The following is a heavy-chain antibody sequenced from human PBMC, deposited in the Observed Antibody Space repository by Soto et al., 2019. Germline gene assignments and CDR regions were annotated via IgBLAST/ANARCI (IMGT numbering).Heavy chain of an antibody. D-gene: IGHD5-18*01. CDR2: IIPIFGTT. CDR1: GGTFSSYA. CDR3: AGDQGDSGYESSVDTAMGWFSYYYYGMDV. J-gene: IGHJ6*02. V-gene: IGHV1-69*13. Sequence: ASVKVSCKASGGTFSSYAISWVRQAPGQGLEWMGGIIPIFGTTNYAQKFQGRVTITADESTSTAYMELSSLRSEDTAVYYCAGDQGDSGYESSVDTAMGWFSYYYYGMDVWGQGTTVTVSS.